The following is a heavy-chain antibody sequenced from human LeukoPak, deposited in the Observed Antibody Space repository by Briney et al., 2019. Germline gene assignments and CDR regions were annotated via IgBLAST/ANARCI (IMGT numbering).Heavy chain of an antibody. J-gene: IGHJ4*02. CDR2: ISSSSSYI. CDR1: GFTFSSYA. D-gene: IGHD1-26*01. Sequence: PGGSLRLSCAASGFTFSSYAMSWVRQAPGKGLEWVSSISSSSSYIYYADSVKGRFTISRDNAKNSLYLQMNSLRAADTAVYYCARAPIVGATFYFDYWGQGTLVTVSS. CDR3: ARAPIVGATFYFDY. V-gene: IGHV3-21*04.